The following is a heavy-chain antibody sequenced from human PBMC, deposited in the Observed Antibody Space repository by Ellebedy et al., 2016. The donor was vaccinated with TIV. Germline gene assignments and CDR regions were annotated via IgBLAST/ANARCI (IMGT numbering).Heavy chain of an antibody. J-gene: IGHJ6*02. CDR3: ARAIQLWSHYYYGMDV. Sequence: SVKVSCXASGGTFSSYAISWVRQAPGQGLEWMGGIIPIFGTANYAQKFQGRVTITADESTSTAYMELSSLRSEDTAVYYCARAIQLWSHYYYGMDVWGQGTTVTVSS. CDR1: GGTFSSYA. D-gene: IGHD5-18*01. V-gene: IGHV1-69*13. CDR2: IIPIFGTA.